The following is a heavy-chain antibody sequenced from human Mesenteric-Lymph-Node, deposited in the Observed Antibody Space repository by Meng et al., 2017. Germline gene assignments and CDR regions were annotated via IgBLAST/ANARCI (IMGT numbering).Heavy chain of an antibody. CDR3: ARDRGYSYGSGGYYYGMDV. CDR2: ISAYNGNT. V-gene: IGHV1-18*01. J-gene: IGHJ6*02. CDR1: GYTFTSYG. D-gene: IGHD5-18*01. Sequence: ASVKVSCKASGYTFTSYGISWVRQAPGQGLEWMGWISAYNGNTNYAQKLQGRVTMTTDTSASTAYMELSSLRSEDTAVYYCARDRGYSYGSGGYYYGMDVWGQGTTVTVSS.